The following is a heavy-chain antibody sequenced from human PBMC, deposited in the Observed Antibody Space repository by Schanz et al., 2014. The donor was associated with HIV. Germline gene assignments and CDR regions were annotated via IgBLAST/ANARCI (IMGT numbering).Heavy chain of an antibody. V-gene: IGHV3-23*01. Sequence: EVQLLESGGGLVQPGGSLRLSCAASGFTFSNYAMTWVRQAPGKGLEWVSVMTTNDRIYYAESVKGRFTISRDTSTNTLYLQMSGLRAEDTAVYYCAKDEGGGYYYYGMDVWGQGTTVTVSS. D-gene: IGHD3-16*01. J-gene: IGHJ6*02. CDR1: GFTFSNYA. CDR2: MTTNDRI. CDR3: AKDEGGGYYYYGMDV.